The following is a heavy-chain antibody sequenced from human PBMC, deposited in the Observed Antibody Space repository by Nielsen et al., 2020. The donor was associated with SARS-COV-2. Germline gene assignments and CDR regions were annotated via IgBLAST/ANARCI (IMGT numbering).Heavy chain of an antibody. CDR3: AWGAEFLSGTQKYYMDV. J-gene: IGHJ6*03. CDR1: GFTFSSTW. Sequence: GEPLRLSCSASGFTFSSTWMDWVRPAPGQGLVWVSRINPSGSGTAYADSVKGRFAVSRDNAGNTVVLQIHSLRVEDTAVYYCAWGAEFLSGTQKYYMDVWGKGTTVIVSS. CDR2: INPSGSGT. V-gene: IGHV3-74*01. D-gene: IGHD1-1*01.